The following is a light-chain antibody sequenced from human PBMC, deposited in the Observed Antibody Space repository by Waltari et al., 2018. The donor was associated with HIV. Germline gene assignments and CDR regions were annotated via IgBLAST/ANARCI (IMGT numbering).Light chain of an antibody. Sequence: QSALTQPPSASGSPGQSVPISCTGTSSDVGGYNYVSWYQQHPGRAPKLSIYEVTKRPSGVPDRFSGSKFGSGTTAALTVSGLQAEDEADYYCSSYAGSDTLVFSGGTKLTVL. CDR1: SSDVGGYNY. V-gene: IGLV2-8*01. J-gene: IGLJ2*01. CDR2: EVT. CDR3: SSYAGSDTLV.